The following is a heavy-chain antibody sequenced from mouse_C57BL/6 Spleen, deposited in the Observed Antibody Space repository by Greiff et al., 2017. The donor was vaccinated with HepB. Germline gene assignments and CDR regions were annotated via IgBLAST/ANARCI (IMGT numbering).Heavy chain of an antibody. CDR2: ISSGSSTI. CDR1: GFTFSDYG. Sequence: EVKLVESGGGLVKPGGSLKLSCAASGFTFSDYGMHWVRQAPEKGLEWVAYISSGSSTIYYADTVKGRFTISRDNAKNTLFLQMTSLRSEDTAMYYCARHDYDGYFDYWGQGTTLTVSS. D-gene: IGHD2-4*01. J-gene: IGHJ2*01. V-gene: IGHV5-17*01. CDR3: ARHDYDGYFDY.